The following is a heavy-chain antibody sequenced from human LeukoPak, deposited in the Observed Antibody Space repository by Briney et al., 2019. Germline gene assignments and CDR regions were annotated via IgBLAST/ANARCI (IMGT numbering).Heavy chain of an antibody. CDR2: INHSGST. V-gene: IGHV4-34*09. J-gene: IGHJ4*02. CDR3: ARGGRYYYDSSGYPTWDY. CDR1: GGSFSGYY. D-gene: IGHD3-22*01. Sequence: SETLSLTCAVYGGSFSGYYWSWIRQPPGKGLEWIGEINHSGSTNYNPSLKSRVTISVDTSKNQFSLKLSSVTAADTAVYYCARGGRYYYDSSGYPTWDYWGQGTLVTVSS.